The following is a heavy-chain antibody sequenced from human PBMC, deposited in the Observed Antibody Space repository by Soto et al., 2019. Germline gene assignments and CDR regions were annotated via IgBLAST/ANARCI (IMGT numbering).Heavy chain of an antibody. CDR1: GGTFSSHG. Sequence: QVQLVQSGAEVKKPGSSVKVSCKVSGGTFSSHGISWVRRAPGQGLEWVGGILPILGTANYAQKLQGRVTVTADESTSTVYMELSSLRSEDTAIYYSARDREYYDRSGYYKYYHNMDVWGLGTTVTVSS. J-gene: IGHJ6*02. D-gene: IGHD3-22*01. V-gene: IGHV1-69*01. CDR2: ILPILGTA. CDR3: ARDREYYDRSGYYKYYHNMDV.